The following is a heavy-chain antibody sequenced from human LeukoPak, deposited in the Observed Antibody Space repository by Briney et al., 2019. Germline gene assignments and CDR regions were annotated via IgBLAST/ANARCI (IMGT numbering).Heavy chain of an antibody. CDR2: TSAYNGNT. CDR3: ATHKFSRYSSSSNLFDY. CDR1: GYTFTSYG. D-gene: IGHD6-13*01. J-gene: IGHJ4*02. Sequence: ASVKVSCKASGYTFTSYGISWVRQAPGQGLEWMGWTSAYNGNTNYAQKLQGRVTMTEDTSTDTAYMELSSLRSEDTAVYYCATHKFSRYSSSSNLFDYWGQGTLVTVSS. V-gene: IGHV1-18*01.